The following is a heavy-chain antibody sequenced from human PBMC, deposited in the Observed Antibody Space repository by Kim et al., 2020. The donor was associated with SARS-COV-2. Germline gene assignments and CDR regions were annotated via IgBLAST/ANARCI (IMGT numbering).Heavy chain of an antibody. V-gene: IGHV4-39*01. CDR3: ARLRPAANPHYFNY. CDR2: IFYSGNT. J-gene: IGHJ4*02. Sequence: SETLSLTCTVSGGSFSCGDCFWAWIRQPPGKGLEWIETIFYSGNTYHNPSLKSRIAIPVDTSKKQFSLWLSSVTAADTAIYYCARLRPAANPHYFNYWGQGVLVTVSS. D-gene: IGHD6-25*01. CDR1: GGSFSCGDCF.